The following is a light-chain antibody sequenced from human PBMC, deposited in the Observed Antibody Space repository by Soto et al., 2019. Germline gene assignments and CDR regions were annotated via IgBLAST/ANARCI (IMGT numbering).Light chain of an antibody. CDR1: QSVSSN. CDR2: GAS. Sequence: IVMTQSPAPLSVSPGERATLSCRASQSVSSNLAWYQQKPGQAPRLLIYGASTRATGIPARFSGSGSGTEFTLTISSLQSEDFAVYYCQQYNNWPPPPWTFGQGTKVEIK. CDR3: QQYNNWPPPPWT. J-gene: IGKJ1*01. V-gene: IGKV3-15*01.